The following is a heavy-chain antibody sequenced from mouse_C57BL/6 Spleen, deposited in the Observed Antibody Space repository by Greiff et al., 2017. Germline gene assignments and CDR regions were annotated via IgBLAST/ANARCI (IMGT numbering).Heavy chain of an antibody. CDR1: GFTFSSYT. V-gene: IGHV5-9*01. CDR2: ISGGGGNT. Sequence: EVKLEESGGGLVKPGGSLKLSCAASGFTFSSYTMSWVRQTPEKRLEWVATISGGGGNTYYPDSVKGRFTISRDNAKNTLYLQMSSLRSEDTALYYCARRLGRYFDYWGQGTTLTVSS. J-gene: IGHJ2*01. D-gene: IGHD4-1*01. CDR3: ARRLGRYFDY.